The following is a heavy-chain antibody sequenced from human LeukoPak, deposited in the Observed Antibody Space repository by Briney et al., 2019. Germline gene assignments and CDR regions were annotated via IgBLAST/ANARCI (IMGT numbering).Heavy chain of an antibody. V-gene: IGHV3-30-3*01. CDR3: ARDYPGIAAAEYYYGMDV. J-gene: IGHJ6*02. Sequence: GGSLRLSCAASGFTFSSYAMHWVRQAPGKGLEWVAVISYDGSNKYYADSVKGRFTISRDNSKNTLYLQMNSLRAEDTAVYYCARDYPGIAAAEYYYGMDVWGQGTTVTVSS. D-gene: IGHD6-13*01. CDR2: ISYDGSNK. CDR1: GFTFSSYA.